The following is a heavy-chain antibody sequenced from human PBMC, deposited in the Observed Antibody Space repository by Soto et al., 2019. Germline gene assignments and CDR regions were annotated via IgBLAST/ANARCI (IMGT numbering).Heavy chain of an antibody. V-gene: IGHV1-69*12. D-gene: IGHD3-16*01. J-gene: IGHJ6*02. CDR3: ASAWGPSYYYGMDV. CDR2: IIPIFGTA. Sequence: QVQLVQSGAEVKKPGSSVKVSCKASGGTFSSYAISWVRQAPGQGLEWMGGIIPIFGTADYAQKFQGRVATTADATTSTAYMELSSLRSEDTAVYYCASAWGPSYYYGMDVWGQGTTVTVSS. CDR1: GGTFSSYA.